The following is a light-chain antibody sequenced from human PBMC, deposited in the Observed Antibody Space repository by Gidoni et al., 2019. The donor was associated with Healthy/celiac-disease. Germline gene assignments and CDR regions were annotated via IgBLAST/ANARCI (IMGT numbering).Light chain of an antibody. CDR2: DAS. J-gene: IGKJ4*01. V-gene: IGKV1-33*01. Sequence: DIQMIQSPSSLSASVGDRVTITCQASQDISNYLNWYQQKPGKAPKLLIYDASNLETGVPSRFSGSGSGTDFTFTISSLQPEDIATYYCQQYDNLPPYTFGGGTKVEIK. CDR3: QQYDNLPPYT. CDR1: QDISNY.